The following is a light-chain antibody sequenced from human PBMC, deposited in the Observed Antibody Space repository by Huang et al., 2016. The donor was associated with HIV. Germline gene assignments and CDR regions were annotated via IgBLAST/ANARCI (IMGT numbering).Light chain of an antibody. CDR1: QSVSTN. J-gene: IGKJ1*01. CDR2: DAS. CDR3: QQYNAWPPWT. Sequence: ETVMTQSPATLSVSPGERATLSCRASQSVSTNLAWYQQRPGQAPILLIYDASTRATGFPARFSGSGSGTEFTLTISSLQSGDFAVYFCQQYNAWPPWTFGQGTKVEIK. V-gene: IGKV3-15*01.